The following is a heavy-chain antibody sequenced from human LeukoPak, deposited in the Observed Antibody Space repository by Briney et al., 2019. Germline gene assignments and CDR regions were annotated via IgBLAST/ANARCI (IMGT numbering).Heavy chain of an antibody. CDR1: GFTVSSNY. V-gene: IGHV3-30*18. Sequence: PGGSLRLSCAASGFTVSSNYMSWVRQAPGKGLEWVAVISYDGSNKYYADSVKGRFTISRDNSKNTLYLQMNSLRAEDTAVYYCAKNLVGEAGVAFDIWGQGTMVTVSS. J-gene: IGHJ3*02. CDR2: ISYDGSNK. D-gene: IGHD1-26*01. CDR3: AKNLVGEAGVAFDI.